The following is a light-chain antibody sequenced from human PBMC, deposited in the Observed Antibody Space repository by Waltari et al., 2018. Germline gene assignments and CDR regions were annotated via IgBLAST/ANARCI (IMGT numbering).Light chain of an antibody. V-gene: IGKV3-20*01. CDR3: QQYGSSPQYT. CDR2: GAS. CDR1: QSVSSSY. J-gene: IGKJ2*01. Sequence: DIVLPQSPGTLSLSPGERATIPCRASQSVSSSYLAWYQQKPGQAPRLLIYGASSRATGIPDRFSGSGSGTDFTLTISRLEPEDFAVYYCQQYGSSPQYTFGQGTKLEIK.